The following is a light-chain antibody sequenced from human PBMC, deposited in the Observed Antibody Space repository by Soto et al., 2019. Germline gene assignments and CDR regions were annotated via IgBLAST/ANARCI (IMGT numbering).Light chain of an antibody. V-gene: IGKV1-27*01. CDR3: QKCKVAPFT. Sequence: DIQMTQSPSSLSASVGDRVTITCRASQGIDNHLAWYQQKPGKAPKLLIYAASTLQSGVPSRFTGSGSGTDFTLTISSLQPEDAATYYCQKCKVAPFTFGGGTKVDSK. CDR1: QGIDNH. CDR2: AAS. J-gene: IGKJ4*01.